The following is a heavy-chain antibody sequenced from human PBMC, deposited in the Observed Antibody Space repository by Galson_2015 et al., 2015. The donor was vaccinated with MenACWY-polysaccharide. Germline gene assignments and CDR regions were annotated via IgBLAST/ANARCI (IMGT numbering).Heavy chain of an antibody. D-gene: IGHD4-23*01. CDR3: ARVLTHWYCDL. Sequence: SLRLSCAASGFSFGTSWMTWFRRAPGKGLEWVANISPDGSEMFYVHSVKGRFTISRDNARNSLYLQMRSLRADDTAEYYCARVLTHWYCDLWGRGTLVTVSP. V-gene: IGHV3-7*01. CDR1: GFSFGTSW. CDR2: ISPDGSEM. J-gene: IGHJ2*01.